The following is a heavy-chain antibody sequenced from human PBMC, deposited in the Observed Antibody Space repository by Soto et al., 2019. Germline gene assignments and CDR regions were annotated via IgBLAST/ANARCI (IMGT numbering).Heavy chain of an antibody. D-gene: IGHD1-1*01. Sequence: ASETLSLTCTVSGGSITNNYWSWIRQSPGKGLEWIGCSYYSGSTSYNPSLRSRVTISIGTSKTQFSLRLRSVTAADTAVYYCARRQNWNNLFDTWGQGTLVTVSS. V-gene: IGHV4-59*08. J-gene: IGHJ5*02. CDR3: ARRQNWNNLFDT. CDR2: SYYSGST. CDR1: GGSITNNY.